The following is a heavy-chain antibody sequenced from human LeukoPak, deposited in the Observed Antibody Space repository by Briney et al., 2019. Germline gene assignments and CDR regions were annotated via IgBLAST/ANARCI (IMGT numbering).Heavy chain of an antibody. CDR2: IYTSGST. CDR1: GGSISSYY. J-gene: IGHJ6*03. D-gene: IGHD3-10*01. V-gene: IGHV4-4*07. Sequence: TSETLSLTCTVSGGSISSYYWSWIRQPAGKGLEWIGRIYTSGSTNYNPSLKSRVTISVDTSKNQFSLKLSSVTAADTAVYYCARTVPYGSGSYTPGNYYYYMDVWGKGTTVTISS. CDR3: ARTVPYGSGSYTPGNYYYYMDV.